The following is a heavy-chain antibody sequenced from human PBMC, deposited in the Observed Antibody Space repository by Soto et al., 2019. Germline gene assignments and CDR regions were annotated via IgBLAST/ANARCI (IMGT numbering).Heavy chain of an antibody. J-gene: IGHJ5*02. Sequence: EVQLVESGGGLVRPGGSVRLSCAASGFAVGSNYMSWVRQAPGKGLEWVSLIYIGGGTHYADSGKGRFTISRDNSKNTLYLQMTSLRAEDTAVYHCTRGFCNSSSCYANWFDAWGQGTLVTVS. V-gene: IGHV3-66*01. CDR2: IYIGGGT. D-gene: IGHD2-2*01. CDR1: GFAVGSNY. CDR3: TRGFCNSSSCYANWFDA.